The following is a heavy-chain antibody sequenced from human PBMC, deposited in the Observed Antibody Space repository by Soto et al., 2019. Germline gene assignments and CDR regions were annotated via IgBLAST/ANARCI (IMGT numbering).Heavy chain of an antibody. Sequence: QVQLQESGPGLVKPSQTLSLTCTVSGGSISSGDYYWSWIRQPPGKGLEWIGYIYYSGSTYYNPSLKSRVTISVDTSKNQFSLKLSSVTAADTAVYYCARGRDYGDYAGWFDPWGQGTLVTVSS. J-gene: IGHJ5*02. D-gene: IGHD4-17*01. V-gene: IGHV4-30-4*01. CDR2: IYYSGST. CDR3: ARGRDYGDYAGWFDP. CDR1: GGSISSGDYY.